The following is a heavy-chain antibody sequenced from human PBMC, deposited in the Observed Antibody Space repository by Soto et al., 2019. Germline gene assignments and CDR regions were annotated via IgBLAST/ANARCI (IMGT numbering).Heavy chain of an antibody. J-gene: IGHJ5*02. V-gene: IGHV5-51*01. CDR3: ARLARLVMSPYYYDSSGYYHQPTVQSNWFDP. D-gene: IGHD3-22*01. CDR1: GYSFTSYW. Sequence: PGESLKISCKGSGYSFTSYWIGWVRQMPGKGLEWMGIIYPGDSDTRYSPSFQGQVTISADKSISTAYLQWSSLKASDTAMYYCARLARLVMSPYYYDSSGYYHQPTVQSNWFDPWGQGTLVTVSS. CDR2: IYPGDSDT.